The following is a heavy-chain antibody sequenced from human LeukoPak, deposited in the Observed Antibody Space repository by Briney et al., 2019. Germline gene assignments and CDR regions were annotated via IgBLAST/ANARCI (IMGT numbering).Heavy chain of an antibody. D-gene: IGHD3-10*01. CDR1: GFTFSSYG. CDR2: ISYDGSNK. J-gene: IGHJ6*04. V-gene: IGHV3-30*18. Sequence: GGSLRLSCAASGFTFSSYGMLWVRQAPGKGLEWVAVISYDGSNKYYADSVKGRFTISRDNSKNTLYLQMNSLRAEDTAVYYCAKDVRYGSGFVYYGMDVWGKGTTVTVSS. CDR3: AKDVRYGSGFVYYGMDV.